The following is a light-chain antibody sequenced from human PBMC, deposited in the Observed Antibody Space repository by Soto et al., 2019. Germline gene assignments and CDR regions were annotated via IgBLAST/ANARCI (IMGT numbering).Light chain of an antibody. CDR3: CSYAGNYTYV. CDR2: DVT. Sequence: QSVLTQPRSVSGSPGQSVTISCTGTSSDVGGYNYVSWYQRNPGKAPKLMIHDVTKRPSGVPDRFSGSKSGNTASLTISGLQAEDEADYYCCSYAGNYTYVFGTGTKVTVL. V-gene: IGLV2-11*01. CDR1: SSDVGGYNY. J-gene: IGLJ1*01.